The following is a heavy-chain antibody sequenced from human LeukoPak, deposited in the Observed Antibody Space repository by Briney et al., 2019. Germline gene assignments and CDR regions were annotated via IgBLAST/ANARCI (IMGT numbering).Heavy chain of an antibody. Sequence: GGSLRLSCAASGLTFSSYWMHWVRQAPGEGLVWVSRINSDESRTTYADSVKGRFTISRDNAKSTLHLQMNSLRAEDTAVYYCVRVGGYYSDYWGQGTLVTVSS. CDR2: INSDESRT. CDR3: VRVGGYYSDY. V-gene: IGHV3-74*01. D-gene: IGHD3-10*01. CDR1: GLTFSSYW. J-gene: IGHJ4*02.